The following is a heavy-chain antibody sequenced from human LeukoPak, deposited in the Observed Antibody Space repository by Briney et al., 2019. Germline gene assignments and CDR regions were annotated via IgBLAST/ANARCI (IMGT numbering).Heavy chain of an antibody. D-gene: IGHD3-9*01. CDR3: ARGMYYDILTGPLGFDY. Sequence: GRSLRLSCAASGFTFSSYEMNWVRQAPGKGLEWVSYISSSGSTIYYADSVKGRFTISRDNAKNSLYLQMNSLRAEDTAVYYCARGMYYDILTGPLGFDYWGQGTLVTVSS. CDR1: GFTFSSYE. V-gene: IGHV3-48*03. CDR2: ISSSGSTI. J-gene: IGHJ4*02.